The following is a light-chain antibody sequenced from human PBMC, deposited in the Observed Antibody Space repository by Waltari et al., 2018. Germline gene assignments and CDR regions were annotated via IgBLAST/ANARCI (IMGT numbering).Light chain of an antibody. CDR1: QSLPTSN. Sequence: EIVLTQSPATLSLSPGERASLSCRASQSLPTSNLAWYQQKPGQPPRLLFYGASRRATGIPDRFRCSGTGTDFSLTITRLEPEDFATYYCLQYDVLPFAFGPGTTVDV. CDR2: GAS. V-gene: IGKV3-20*01. CDR3: LQYDVLPFA. J-gene: IGKJ3*01.